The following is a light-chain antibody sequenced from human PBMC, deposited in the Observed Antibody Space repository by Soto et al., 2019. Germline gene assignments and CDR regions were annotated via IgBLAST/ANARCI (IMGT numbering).Light chain of an antibody. CDR1: SSDVGRYNY. J-gene: IGLJ3*02. CDR2: EVS. CDR3: NSYTSSNTRV. Sequence: QSALTQPASVSGSPGQSITISCTGTSSDVGRYNYVSWYQHHPGKAPKLMIYEVSNRPSGVSNRFSGSKSGNTASLTISGLQADYEADYYCNSYTSSNTRVFGGGTKLTVL. V-gene: IGLV2-14*01.